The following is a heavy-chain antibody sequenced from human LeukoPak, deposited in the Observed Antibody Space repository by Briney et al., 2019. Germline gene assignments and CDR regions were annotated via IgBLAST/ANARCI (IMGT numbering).Heavy chain of an antibody. D-gene: IGHD6-13*01. CDR1: GFIFSDYY. V-gene: IGHV3-30*19. CDR2: ISYDGSNK. J-gene: IGHJ6*02. CDR3: ARGQQLSYGMDV. Sequence: GGSLRLSCAASGFIFSDYYMGWVRQAPGKGLEWVAVISYDGSNKYYADSVKGRFTISRDNSKNTLYMQMNSLRAEDTAVYYCARGQQLSYGMDVWGQGTTVTVSS.